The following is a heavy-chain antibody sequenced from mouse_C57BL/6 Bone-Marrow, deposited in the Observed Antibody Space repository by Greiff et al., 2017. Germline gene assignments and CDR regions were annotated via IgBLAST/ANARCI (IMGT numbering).Heavy chain of an antibody. J-gene: IGHJ4*01. CDR1: GFTFSSYT. V-gene: IGHV5-9*01. CDR2: ISGGGGNT. CDR3: ARTYYAMDY. Sequence: EVKLVESGGGLVKPGGSLKLSCAASGFTFSSYTMSWVRQTPEKRLEWVATISGGGGNTYYPDSVKGRFTISRDNDKNTLYLQMSSLRSEDTALYYCARTYYAMDYWGQGTSVTVSS.